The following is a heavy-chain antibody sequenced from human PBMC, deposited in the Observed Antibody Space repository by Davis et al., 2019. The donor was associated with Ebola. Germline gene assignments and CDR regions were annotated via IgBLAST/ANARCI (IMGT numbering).Heavy chain of an antibody. V-gene: IGHV3-21*04. D-gene: IGHD3-22*01. Sequence: GGSLRLSCTDSVITFSSYAMTWVRQAPGKGLEWVSSISSSSSYIYYADSVKGRFTISRDNAKNSLYLQMNSLRAEDTAVYYCAREVRHYYDSSGYLPSFYFDYWGQGTLVTVSS. CDR1: VITFSSYA. J-gene: IGHJ4*02. CDR2: ISSSSSYI. CDR3: AREVRHYYDSSGYLPSFYFDY.